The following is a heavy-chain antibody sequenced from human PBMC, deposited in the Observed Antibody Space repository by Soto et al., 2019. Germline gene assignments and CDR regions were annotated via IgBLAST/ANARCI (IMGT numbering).Heavy chain of an antibody. V-gene: IGHV2-5*02. J-gene: IGHJ4*02. Sequence: QITLKESGPTLVKPTQTLTLTCTFSGFSLSTSGVGVGWIRQSPGKALEWLALIYWDDDKRYSPSLKSRLTITKYTSKNQVVLTMTNMDPVDTATYYCARDGSGWLKFDYWGQGTLVTVSS. CDR2: IYWDDDK. D-gene: IGHD6-19*01. CDR1: GFSLSTSGVG. CDR3: ARDGSGWLKFDY.